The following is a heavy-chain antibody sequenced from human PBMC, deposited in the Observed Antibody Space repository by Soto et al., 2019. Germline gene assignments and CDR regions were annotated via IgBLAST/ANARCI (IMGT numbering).Heavy chain of an antibody. CDR2: IYSGGST. Sequence: EVQLVEAGGGWIQPGGSLRLSCAASGFTVSSNYMSWVRQAPGKGLQWVSVIYSGGSTYYAASVKGRFTISRDNSKNTLYLQMNSLRAEVTAVYYCARDRVESGYPEYFQHWGQGTLVTVSS. CDR1: GFTVSSNY. CDR3: ARDRVESGYPEYFQH. D-gene: IGHD3-22*01. J-gene: IGHJ1*01. V-gene: IGHV3-53*01.